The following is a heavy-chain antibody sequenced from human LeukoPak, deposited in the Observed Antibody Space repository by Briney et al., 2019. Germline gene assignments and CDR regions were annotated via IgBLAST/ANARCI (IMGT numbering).Heavy chain of an antibody. D-gene: IGHD6-6*01. J-gene: IGHJ4*02. CDR1: GGSFSGYY. V-gene: IGHV4-34*01. Sequence: SETLSLTCAVYGGSFSGYYWSWIRQPPGKGLEWIGEINHSGSTNYTPSLKSRVTISVDTYKTQFSLKLSSVTVGDTAVYDCARRIAARSNFDYWGQGTLVTVSS. CDR3: ARRIAARSNFDY. CDR2: INHSGST.